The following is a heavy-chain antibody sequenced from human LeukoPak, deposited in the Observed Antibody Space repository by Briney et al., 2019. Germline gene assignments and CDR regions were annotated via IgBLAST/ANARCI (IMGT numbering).Heavy chain of an antibody. CDR3: ARGTSGGWHQYYYYMDV. J-gene: IGHJ6*03. Sequence: GGSLRLSCAASGFTFSSYSMNWVRQAPGKGLEWVSYISSSSSYIYYADSVKGRFTISRDDAKNSLYLQMNSLRAEDTAVYYCARGTSGGWHQYYYYMDVWGKGTTVTVSS. V-gene: IGHV3-21*05. CDR1: GFTFSSYS. D-gene: IGHD6-19*01. CDR2: ISSSSSYI.